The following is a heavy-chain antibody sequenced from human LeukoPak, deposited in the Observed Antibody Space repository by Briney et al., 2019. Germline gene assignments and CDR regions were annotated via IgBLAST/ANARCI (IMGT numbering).Heavy chain of an antibody. CDR3: ARGLGHYDFWSGPGPHYMDV. V-gene: IGHV1-18*01. D-gene: IGHD3-3*01. J-gene: IGHJ6*03. CDR2: ISAYNGNT. Sequence: ASVKVSCKASGYTFTSYGISWVRQAPGQGLEWMGWISAYNGNTNYAQKLQGRVTMTTDTSTSTAYMELRSLRSDDTAVYYCARGLGHYDFWSGPGPHYMDVWGKGTTVTVSS. CDR1: GYTFTSYG.